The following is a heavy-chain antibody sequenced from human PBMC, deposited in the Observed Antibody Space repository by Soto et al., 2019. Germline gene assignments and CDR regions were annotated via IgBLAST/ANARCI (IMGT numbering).Heavy chain of an antibody. V-gene: IGHV3-23*01. CDR3: ARDGTGVSFDI. J-gene: IGHJ3*02. Sequence: DVQLLESGGGLVQSGGSLRLSCAASGFTFATYAMSWFRQAPGKGLEWVSAVSGDGGATFYADSVEGRFTISRDNSKNTLFLQMYNLSVEDTAIYYCARDGTGVSFDIWGQGTMVAVSS. D-gene: IGHD1-26*01. CDR2: VSGDGGAT. CDR1: GFTFATYA.